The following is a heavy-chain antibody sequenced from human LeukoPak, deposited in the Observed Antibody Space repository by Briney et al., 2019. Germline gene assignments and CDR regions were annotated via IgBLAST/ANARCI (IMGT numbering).Heavy chain of an antibody. CDR2: ISYDGSNK. Sequence: PGGSLRLSCAASGFTFSSYAMHWVRQAPGKGLEWVAVISYDGSNKYYADSVKGRLTISRDNSKNTLYLQMNSLRAEDTAVYYCARDSWAGSSHYYYYYYMDVWGKGTTVTVSS. V-gene: IGHV3-30*01. CDR1: GFTFSSYA. CDR3: ARDSWAGSSHYYYYYYMDV. J-gene: IGHJ6*03. D-gene: IGHD6-6*01.